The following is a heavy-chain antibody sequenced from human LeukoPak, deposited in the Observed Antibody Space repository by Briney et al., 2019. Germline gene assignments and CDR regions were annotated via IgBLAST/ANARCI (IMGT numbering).Heavy chain of an antibody. D-gene: IGHD5-24*01. Sequence: GGSLRLSWVGSGFIFSSYSMNWVRQAPGKGLEWISYISSSSGTIYYADSVKGRVTISRDNAKNSLYLQMNSLRAEDAAVYYCVRVGGDGYNQYFDYWGQGTLVTVSS. V-gene: IGHV3-48*01. CDR1: GFIFSSYS. CDR2: ISSSSGTI. J-gene: IGHJ4*02. CDR3: VRVGGDGYNQYFDY.